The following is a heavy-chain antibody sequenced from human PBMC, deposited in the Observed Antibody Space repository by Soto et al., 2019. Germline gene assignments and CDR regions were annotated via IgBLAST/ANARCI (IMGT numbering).Heavy chain of an antibody. CDR3: AGGSSLCWECFHH. CDR1: GGSISSYY. CDR2: VYNSGST. V-gene: IGHV4-59*01. Sequence: QVQLQESGPGLVKPSETLSLTCNVSGGSISSYYWSWIRQPPGKGLEYIGHVYNSGSTIHRPSLNSRATISVATAKNQFSLNLTSVTAADTAVYYCAGGSSLCWECFHHWGQGILITFSS. J-gene: IGHJ1*01. D-gene: IGHD2-2*01.